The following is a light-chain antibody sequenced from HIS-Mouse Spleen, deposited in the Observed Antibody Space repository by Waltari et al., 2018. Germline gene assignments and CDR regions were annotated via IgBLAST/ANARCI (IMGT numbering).Light chain of an antibody. V-gene: IGLV8-61*01. CDR1: SGSVSASYY. Sequence: QTVVTQEPSFSVSPGGTVTLTCGLSSGSVSASYYPTGYQQTPGQAPRTLIYSTHTRSSGVPDRFSGSILGNKAALTITGAQADDESDYYCVLYMGSGISVFGGGTKLTVL. CDR2: STH. J-gene: IGLJ3*02. CDR3: VLYMGSGISV.